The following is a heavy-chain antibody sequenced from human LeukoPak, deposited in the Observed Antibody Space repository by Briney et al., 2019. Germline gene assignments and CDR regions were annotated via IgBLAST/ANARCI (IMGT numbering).Heavy chain of an antibody. J-gene: IGHJ5*02. Sequence: SETLSLTCAVYGASFSGYYWGWIRQPPGKGLEWTGSIYHSGSTYYNPSLKSRVSISVDTSKNQFSLKLSSVTAADTAVYYCARAVTSSSSWYKWVNWFDPWGQGTLVTVSS. CDR1: GASFSGYY. D-gene: IGHD6-13*01. CDR3: ARAVTSSSSWYKWVNWFDP. CDR2: IYHSGST. V-gene: IGHV4-38-2*01.